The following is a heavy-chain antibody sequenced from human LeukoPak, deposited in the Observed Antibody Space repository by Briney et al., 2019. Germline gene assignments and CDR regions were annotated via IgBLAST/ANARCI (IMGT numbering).Heavy chain of an antibody. CDR2: IYSGGTT. V-gene: IGHV3-53*01. J-gene: IGHJ6*03. CDR1: GFSVSSNF. Sequence: HPGGSLRLSCAASGFSVSSNFMSWVRQAPGKGLEWVSVIYSGGTTYYADSVKGRFTISRDNSKNTLSLQMNNLRVEDTAVYYCARDGYGNNYMDVWGKGTTVTASS. CDR3: ARDGYGNNYMDV. D-gene: IGHD1/OR15-1a*01.